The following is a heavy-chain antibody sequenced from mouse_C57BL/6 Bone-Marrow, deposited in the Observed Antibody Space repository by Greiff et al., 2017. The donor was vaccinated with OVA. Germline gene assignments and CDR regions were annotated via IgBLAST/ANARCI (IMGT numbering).Heavy chain of an antibody. J-gene: IGHJ3*01. Sequence: DVMLVESGEGLVKPGGSLKLSCAASGFTFSSYAMSWVRQTPEKRLEWVAYISSGGDYIYYADTVKGRFTISRDNARNTLYLQMSSLKSEDTAMYYCTRGNYGSSLAWFAYWGQGTLVTVSA. CDR2: ISSGGDYI. CDR3: TRGNYGSSLAWFAY. CDR1: GFTFSSYA. V-gene: IGHV5-9-1*02. D-gene: IGHD1-1*01.